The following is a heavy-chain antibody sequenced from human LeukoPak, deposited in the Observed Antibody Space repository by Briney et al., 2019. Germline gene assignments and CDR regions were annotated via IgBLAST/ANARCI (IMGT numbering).Heavy chain of an antibody. V-gene: IGHV1-2*02. CDR2: INPNSGGT. CDR3: ARAYSGFEAFDY. J-gene: IGHJ4*02. Sequence: ASVKVSCKASGYTFIGYYMHWVRQAPGQGLEWMGWINPNSGGTSYAQKFQGRVTMTRDTSISTAYMELSSLASDDTAVYFCARAYSGFEAFDYWGQGTLVTVSS. D-gene: IGHD5-12*01. CDR1: GYTFIGYY.